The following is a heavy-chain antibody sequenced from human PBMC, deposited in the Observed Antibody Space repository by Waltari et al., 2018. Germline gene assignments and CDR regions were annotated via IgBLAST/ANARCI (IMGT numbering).Heavy chain of an antibody. CDR1: GGTFSSYA. D-gene: IGHD5-18*01. Sequence: QVQLVQSGAEVKKPGSSVKVSCKASGGTFSSYAISWLRQAPGQGLEWMGGLSPIFGTANYAQKFQSRVTITADESTSTAYMELSSLRSEDTAVYYCATSSGYSYGRFDYWGQGTLVTVSS. V-gene: IGHV1-69*12. J-gene: IGHJ4*02. CDR3: ATSSGYSYGRFDY. CDR2: LSPIFGTA.